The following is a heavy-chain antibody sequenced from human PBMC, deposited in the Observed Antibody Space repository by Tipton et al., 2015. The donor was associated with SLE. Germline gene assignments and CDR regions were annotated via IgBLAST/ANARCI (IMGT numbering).Heavy chain of an antibody. J-gene: IGHJ4*02. CDR3: ARHERYDILTGYYSDS. V-gene: IGHV4-4*07. CDR1: RGSFRDYS. Sequence: LRLSCSVSRGSFRDYSWSWIRQPAGKGLEWIGRIYASGITNYNPSLKSRVTISVDTSKNQFSLKLSSVTAADTAVYYCARHERYDILTGYYSDSWGRGTLVTVSS. CDR2: IYASGIT. D-gene: IGHD3-9*01.